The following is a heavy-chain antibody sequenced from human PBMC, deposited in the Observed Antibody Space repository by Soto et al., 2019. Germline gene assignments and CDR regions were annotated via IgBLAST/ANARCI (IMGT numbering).Heavy chain of an antibody. Sequence: EVQLLESGGGLVQPGGSLRLSCTASGFTFSNYAMSWLRQAPGKGLEWVSAVSHDGDSTYYADSVKGRFTISRDNSKNTLYRKANGRRAVDPACIYGAGRPYIGPGGTSSSPNIFQYWGKATLV. V-gene: IGHV3-23*01. D-gene: IGHD3-10*01. J-gene: IGHJ1*01. CDR1: GFTFSNYA. CDR3: AGRPYIGPGGTSSSPNIFQY. CDR2: VSHDGDST.